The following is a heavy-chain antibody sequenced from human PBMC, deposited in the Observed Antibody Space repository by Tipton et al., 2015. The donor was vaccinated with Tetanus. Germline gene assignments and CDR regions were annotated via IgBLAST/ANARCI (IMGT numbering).Heavy chain of an antibody. CDR1: GGSISSGTFY. V-gene: IGHV4-39*01. CDR2: IYYTGST. Sequence: TLSLTCTVSGGSISSGTFYWDWLRQPPGKPLEWIGNIYYTGSTLQNPSLKSRVTMSLDRSKNQFYLEVRSVTAADTAVYYCSRSAVNWFDPWGQGTLVTVPS. CDR3: SRSAVNWFDP. J-gene: IGHJ5*02.